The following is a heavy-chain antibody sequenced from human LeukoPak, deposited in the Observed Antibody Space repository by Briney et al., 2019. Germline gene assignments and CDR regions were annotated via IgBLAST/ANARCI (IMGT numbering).Heavy chain of an antibody. CDR1: GGTFSSYT. D-gene: IGHD6-13*01. V-gene: IGHV1-69*04. Sequence: SVKVSCKASGGTFSSYTISWVRQAPGQGLEWMGRIIPILGIANYAQKFQGRVTITADKSTSTAYMELSSLRSEDKAVYYCARDRGSSSISFDYWGQGTLVTV. J-gene: IGHJ4*02. CDR3: ARDRGSSSISFDY. CDR2: IIPILGIA.